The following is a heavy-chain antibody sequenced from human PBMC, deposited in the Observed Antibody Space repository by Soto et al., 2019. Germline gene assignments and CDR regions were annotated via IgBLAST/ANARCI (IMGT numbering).Heavy chain of an antibody. V-gene: IGHV3-23*01. CDR2: ISGSGDTS. Sequence: GGSLRLSCAASGFTFSNYAISWVRQAPGKGLEWVSIISGSGDTSYYADSVKGRFTISRDNSRNTLYLQMNSLRAGDSSKYYCVKEGTSGLYYFDYWGAGTLVTVSS. D-gene: IGHD6-19*01. CDR3: VKEGTSGLYYFDY. J-gene: IGHJ4*02. CDR1: GFTFSNYA.